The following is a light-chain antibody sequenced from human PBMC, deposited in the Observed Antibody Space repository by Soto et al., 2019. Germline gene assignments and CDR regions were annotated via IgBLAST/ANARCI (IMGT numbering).Light chain of an antibody. V-gene: IGLV2-14*01. CDR2: EVS. J-gene: IGLJ3*02. CDR3: SSYTSSGTWV. CDR1: SSDVGGHNY. Sequence: QSALTQPASVSGSLGQSITISCTGTSSDVGGHNYVSWYQQHPGKALKVMIYEVSNRPSGVSNRFSGSKSGNTASLAISGLQAEDEADYYCSSYTSSGTWVFGRGTQLTVL.